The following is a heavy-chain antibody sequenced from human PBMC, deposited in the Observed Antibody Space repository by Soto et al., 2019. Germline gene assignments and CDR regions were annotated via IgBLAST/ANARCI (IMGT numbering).Heavy chain of an antibody. D-gene: IGHD2-8*02. CDR3: ARDPGGYPLGTFNI. Sequence: GGSLRLSCAASGFTVSSNHMNWVRQAPGKGLEWVSVIYSGGTTYNADSVKGRFTISRDNSKNTLYLQMSSLRPEDTAVYFCARDPGGYPLGTFNIWGLGTTVTVSS. CDR2: IYSGGTT. V-gene: IGHV3-53*05. J-gene: IGHJ3*02. CDR1: GFTVSSNH.